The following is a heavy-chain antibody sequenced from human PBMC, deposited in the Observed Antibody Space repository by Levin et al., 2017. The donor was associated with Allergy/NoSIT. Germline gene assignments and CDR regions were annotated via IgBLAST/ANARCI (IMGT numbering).Heavy chain of an antibody. CDR1: GFTFSSYS. J-gene: IGHJ1*01. V-gene: IGHV3-48*01. Sequence: RGESLKISCAASGFTFSSYSMNWVRQAPGKGLEWVSYISSSSSTIYYADSVKGRFTISRDNAKNSLYLQMNSLRAEDTAVYYCARAQEDDPEYLQHWGQGTLVTVSS. D-gene: IGHD2-15*01. CDR3: ARAQEDDPEYLQH. CDR2: ISSSSSTI.